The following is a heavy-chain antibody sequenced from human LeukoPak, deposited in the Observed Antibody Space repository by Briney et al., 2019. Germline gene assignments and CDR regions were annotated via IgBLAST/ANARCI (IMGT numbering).Heavy chain of an antibody. Sequence: GGSLRLSCAASGFTFSSYEMNWVRQAPGKGLEWVSYISSSGSTIYYADSVKGRFTISRDNSKNTLYLQMNSLRAEDTAVYYCAREPPGGGFDYWGQGTLVTVSS. CDR2: ISSSGSTI. CDR1: GFTFSSYE. V-gene: IGHV3-48*03. D-gene: IGHD3-16*01. CDR3: AREPPGGGFDY. J-gene: IGHJ4*02.